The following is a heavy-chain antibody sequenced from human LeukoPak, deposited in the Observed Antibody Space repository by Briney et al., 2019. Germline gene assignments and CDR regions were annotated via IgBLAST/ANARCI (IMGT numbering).Heavy chain of an antibody. D-gene: IGHD2/OR15-2a*01. CDR1: GFIFSNFA. J-gene: IGHJ4*02. Sequence: GGSLRLSCAASGFIFSNFAMSWLRQAPGKGLEWVSGINSGGATTYYADSVKGRFTISRDNSKNTLYLQMNSLRAEDTAVYYCAKDRVGPTFVPFDYWGQGTLVTVSS. CDR2: INSGGATT. V-gene: IGHV3-23*01. CDR3: AKDRVGPTFVPFDY.